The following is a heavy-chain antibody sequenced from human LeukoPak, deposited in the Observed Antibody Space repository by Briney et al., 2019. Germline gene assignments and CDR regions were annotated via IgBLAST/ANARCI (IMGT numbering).Heavy chain of an antibody. Sequence: SETLSLTCTVSGGSISSYYWSWIRQPPGKGLEWIGYIYYSGSTNYNPSLKSRVTISVDTSKNQFSLKPSSVTAADTAVYYCARGGGYCSSTSCYAFDIWGQGTMVTVSS. CDR3: ARGGGYCSSTSCYAFDI. CDR2: IYYSGST. D-gene: IGHD2-2*01. V-gene: IGHV4-59*01. CDR1: GGSISSYY. J-gene: IGHJ3*02.